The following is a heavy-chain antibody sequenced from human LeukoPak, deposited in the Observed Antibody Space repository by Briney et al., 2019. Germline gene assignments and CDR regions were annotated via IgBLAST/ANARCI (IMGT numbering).Heavy chain of an antibody. D-gene: IGHD6-19*01. V-gene: IGHV3-23*01. CDR1: GFTFSTFA. CDR3: AKDVVGQQWPENY. CDR2: IFPSGGEI. Sequence: GGSLRLSCAASGFTFSTFAMIWVRQPPGKGLEWVSSIFPSGGEIHYADSVRGQFTISRDNSKNTLYLQMNSLRGEDTAVYYCAKDVVGQQWPENYWGQGTLVTVSS. J-gene: IGHJ4*02.